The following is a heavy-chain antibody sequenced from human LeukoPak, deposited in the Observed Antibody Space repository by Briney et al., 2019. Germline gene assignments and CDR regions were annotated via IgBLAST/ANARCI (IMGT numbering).Heavy chain of an antibody. D-gene: IGHD6-6*01. Sequence: SETLSLTCTVSGGSISTYYWSWIRQPPGKGLEWIGCIYHSGSTNYNPSLQSRVTISVDTSKNQFSLNLNSVTAADTAVYYCARGGAARLHFQNWGQGTLVTVSS. CDR3: ARGGAARLHFQN. CDR2: IYHSGST. J-gene: IGHJ1*01. V-gene: IGHV4-59*01. CDR1: GGSISTYY.